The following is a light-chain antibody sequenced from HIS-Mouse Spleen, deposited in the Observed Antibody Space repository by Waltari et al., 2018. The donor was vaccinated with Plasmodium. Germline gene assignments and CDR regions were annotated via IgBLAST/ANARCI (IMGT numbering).Light chain of an antibody. J-gene: IGKJ1*01. Sequence: DIQITQSPSPLAASVGDRVTIPCRASQSISSWVAWYQQKPGKAPKLLIYRASSLESGVPSRFSGSGSGTEFTLTISSLQSDDFATYYCQQYNSYSWTFGQGTKVEIK. CDR3: QQYNSYSWT. V-gene: IGKV1-5*03. CDR1: QSISSW. CDR2: RAS.